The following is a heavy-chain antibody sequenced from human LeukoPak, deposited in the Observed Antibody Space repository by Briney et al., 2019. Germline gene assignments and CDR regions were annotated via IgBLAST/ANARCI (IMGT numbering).Heavy chain of an antibody. CDR3: TRHSDTYCSRANCYVDNFYGLDV. D-gene: IGHD2-2*01. V-gene: IGHV3-23*01. Sequence: GGSLRLSCAAFGFTFSSYAMSWVRQAPGKGMEWVSAISGSGGSTYYADSVKGRFTISRDNSKNTLYLQMNSLRAEDTAVYYCTRHSDTYCSRANCYVDNFYGLDVWGQGTRVTVSS. J-gene: IGHJ6*02. CDR2: ISGSGGST. CDR1: GFTFSSYA.